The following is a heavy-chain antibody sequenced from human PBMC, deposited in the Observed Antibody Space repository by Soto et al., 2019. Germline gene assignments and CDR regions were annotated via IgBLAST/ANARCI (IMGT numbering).Heavy chain of an antibody. CDR3: GLGAAASSWWFDY. V-gene: IGHV1-69*02. J-gene: IGHJ4*02. CDR1: GGTFSSYT. Sequence: SVKVSCKASGGTFSSYTISWVRQAPGQGLEWMGRIIPILGIANYAQKFQGRVTITADKSTSTAYMELSSLRSEDTAVYYCGLGAAASSWWFDYWGQGTLVTVSS. CDR2: IIPILGIA. D-gene: IGHD2-15*01.